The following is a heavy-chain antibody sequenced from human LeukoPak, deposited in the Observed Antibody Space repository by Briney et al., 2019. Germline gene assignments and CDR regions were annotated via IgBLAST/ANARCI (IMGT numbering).Heavy chain of an antibody. Sequence: ASVKVSCKASGYTFTSYYMHWVRQAPGKGLEWMGGFDPEDGETIYAQKFQGRVTMTEDTSTDTAYMELSSLRSEDTAVYYCAREGFSLRFLEWPVNWFDPWGQGTLVTVSS. V-gene: IGHV1-24*01. CDR2: FDPEDGET. CDR3: AREGFSLRFLEWPVNWFDP. CDR1: GYTFTSYY. D-gene: IGHD3-3*01. J-gene: IGHJ5*02.